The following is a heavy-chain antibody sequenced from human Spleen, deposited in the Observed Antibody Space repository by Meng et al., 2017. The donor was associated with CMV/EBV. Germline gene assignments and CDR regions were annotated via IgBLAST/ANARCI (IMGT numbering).Heavy chain of an antibody. V-gene: IGHV3-66*02. CDR3: ARGLYDSNGLDFDY. CDR2: IYAGGTT. CDR1: GFTFSDYY. J-gene: IGHJ4*02. Sequence: GGSLRLSCAASGFTFSDYYMSWIRQAPGQGLEWVAVIYAGGTTYYADSVRGRFTFSRDDSKSTLYLQMNGLRAEDTGVYYCARGLYDSNGLDFDYWGQGTLVTVSS. D-gene: IGHD3-22*01.